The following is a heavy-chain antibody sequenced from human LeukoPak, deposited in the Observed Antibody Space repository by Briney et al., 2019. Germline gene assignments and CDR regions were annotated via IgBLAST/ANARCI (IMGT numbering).Heavy chain of an antibody. Sequence: PSETLSLTCAVYGGSFSGYYWSWIRQPPGKGLEWIGKINHSGSTNYNPSLKSRVTISVDTSKNQFSLKLSSVTAADTAVYYCANLDYYGMDVWGQGTTVTVSS. D-gene: IGHD1-1*01. J-gene: IGHJ6*02. CDR1: GGSFSGYY. V-gene: IGHV4-34*01. CDR3: ANLDYYGMDV. CDR2: INHSGST.